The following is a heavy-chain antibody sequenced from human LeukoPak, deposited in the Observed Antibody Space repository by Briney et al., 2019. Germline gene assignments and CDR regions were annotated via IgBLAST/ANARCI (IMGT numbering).Heavy chain of an antibody. V-gene: IGHV4-34*01. CDR2: INHSGST. D-gene: IGHD6-6*01. J-gene: IGHJ4*02. CDR3: ARGAHARPVDY. Sequence: SEXLSLTCAVYGGSFSGYYWSWIRQPPGKGLEWIGEINHSGSTNYNPSLKSRVTISVDTSKNQFSLKLSSVTAADTAVYYCARGAHARPVDYWGRGTLVTVSS. CDR1: GGSFSGYY.